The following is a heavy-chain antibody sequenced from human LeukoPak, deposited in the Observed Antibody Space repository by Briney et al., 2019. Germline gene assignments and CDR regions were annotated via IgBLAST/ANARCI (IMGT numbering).Heavy chain of an antibody. Sequence: GASVKVSCKASGYTFTGYYMHWVRQAPGQGLEWMGWINPNSGGTNYAQKFQGRVTMTRDTSISTAYMELSRLRSDDTAVYYCASVRFLEWPARVDVWGKGTTVTVSS. J-gene: IGHJ6*04. CDR2: INPNSGGT. CDR3: ASVRFLEWPARVDV. D-gene: IGHD3-3*01. CDR1: GYTFTGYY. V-gene: IGHV1-2*02.